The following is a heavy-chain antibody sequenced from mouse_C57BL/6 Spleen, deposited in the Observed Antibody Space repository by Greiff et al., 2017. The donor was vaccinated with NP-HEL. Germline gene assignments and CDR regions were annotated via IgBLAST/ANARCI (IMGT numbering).Heavy chain of an antibody. V-gene: IGHV1-52*01. Sequence: QVQLQQPGAELVRPGSSVKLSCKASGYTFTSYWMHWVKQRPIQGLEWIGNIDPSDSETHYNQKFKDKATLTVDKSSSTAYMQLSSLTSEDSAVYYCARGDGNYGFAYWGQGTLVTVSA. CDR3: ARGDGNYGFAY. CDR1: GYTFTSYW. D-gene: IGHD2-1*01. J-gene: IGHJ3*01. CDR2: IDPSDSET.